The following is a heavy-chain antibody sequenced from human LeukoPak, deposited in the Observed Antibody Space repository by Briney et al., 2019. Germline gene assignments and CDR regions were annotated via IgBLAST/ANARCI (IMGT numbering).Heavy chain of an antibody. Sequence: SETLSLTCTVSGDSISSYYWSWIRQPPGKGLEWIGYIYYSGSTKYNPSLKSRVTISVDTSKNQFSLRLNSVTAADTAVYYCARHLRGVIPHFDYWGQGNLVTVSS. D-gene: IGHD3-10*01. CDR2: IYYSGST. V-gene: IGHV4-59*08. CDR1: GDSISSYY. CDR3: ARHLRGVIPHFDY. J-gene: IGHJ4*02.